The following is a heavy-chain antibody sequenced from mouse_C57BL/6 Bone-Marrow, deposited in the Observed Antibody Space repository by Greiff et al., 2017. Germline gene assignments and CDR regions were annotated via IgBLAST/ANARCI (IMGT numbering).Heavy chain of an antibody. V-gene: IGHV5-6*01. CDR1: GFTFSSYG. CDR3: AREDYYGSSYAWFAD. D-gene: IGHD1-1*01. J-gene: IGHJ3*01. Sequence: EVQGVESGGDLVKPGGSLKLSCAASGFTFSSYGMSWVRQTPDKRLEWVATISSGGSYTYYPDSVKGRFTISRDNAKNTLYLQMSSRRSEDTAMYYCAREDYYGSSYAWFADWGQGTLVTVSA. CDR2: ISSGGSYT.